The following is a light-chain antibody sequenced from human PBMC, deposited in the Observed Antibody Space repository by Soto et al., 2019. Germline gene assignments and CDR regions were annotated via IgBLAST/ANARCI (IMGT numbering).Light chain of an antibody. CDR1: SSDVGGYNY. CDR3: SSYTSLSTYV. CDR2: DVS. V-gene: IGLV2-14*01. J-gene: IGLJ1*01. Sequence: QSALTQPASVSGSPGQSITISCTGTSSDVGGYNYVSWYQQHPGKAPKLMIYDVSNRPSGVSNRFSGSKSGNTASLTISGLQAEYEADYYCSSYTSLSTYVSGTRTNLTVL.